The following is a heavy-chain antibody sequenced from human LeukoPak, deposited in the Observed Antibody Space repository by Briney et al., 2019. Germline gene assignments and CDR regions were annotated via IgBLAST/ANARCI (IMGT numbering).Heavy chain of an antibody. J-gene: IGHJ4*02. V-gene: IGHV4-34*01. D-gene: IGHD4-17*01. CDR3: ARLKRWRNDYGDYRFFDY. CDR1: GGSFSGYY. Sequence: SETLSLTCAVYGGSFSGYYWSWIRQPPGKGLEWIGEINHSGSTNYNPSLKSRVTISVDTSKNQFSLKLSSVTAADTAVYYCARLKRWRNDYGDYRFFDYWGQGTPVTVSS. CDR2: INHSGST.